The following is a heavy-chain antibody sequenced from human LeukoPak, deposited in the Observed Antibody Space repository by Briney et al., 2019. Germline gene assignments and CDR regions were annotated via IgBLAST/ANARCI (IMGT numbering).Heavy chain of an antibody. CDR2: IYYSGST. CDR3: ARHSRLRGYFDY. CDR1: GGSISSGDYY. V-gene: IGHV4-30-4*01. D-gene: IGHD6-25*01. J-gene: IGHJ4*02. Sequence: SETLSLTCTVSGGSISSGDYYWSWIRQPPGKGLEWIGYIYYSGSTYYNPSLKSRVTISVDTSKNQFSLKLSSVTAADTAVYYCARHSRLRGYFDYWGQGTLVTVSS.